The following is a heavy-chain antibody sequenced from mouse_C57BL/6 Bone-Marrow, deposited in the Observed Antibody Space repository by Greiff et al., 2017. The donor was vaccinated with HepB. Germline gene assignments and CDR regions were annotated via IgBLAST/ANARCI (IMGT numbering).Heavy chain of an antibody. CDR1: GYTFTSYW. CDR3: ARKSYDAMDY. CDR2: IDPSDSYT. V-gene: IGHV1-69*01. J-gene: IGHJ4*01. Sequence: QVQLKQPGAELVMPGASVKLSCKASGYTFTSYWMHWVKQRPGQGLEWIGEIDPSDSYTNYNQKFKGKSTLTVDKSSSTAYMQLSSLTSEDSAVYYCARKSYDAMDYWGQGTSVTVSS.